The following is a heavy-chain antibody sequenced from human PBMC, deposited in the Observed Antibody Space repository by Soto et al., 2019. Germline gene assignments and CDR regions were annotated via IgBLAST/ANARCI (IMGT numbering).Heavy chain of an antibody. D-gene: IGHD2-2*02. V-gene: IGHV1-69*01. J-gene: IGHJ6*02. CDR1: GGTFSSYA. CDR2: IIPIFGTA. Sequence: QVQLVQSGAEVKKPGSSVKVSCKASGGTFSSYATSWVRQAPGQGLEWMGGIIPIFGTANYAQKFQGRVTITADESTSTAYMELSSLRSEDTAVYYCARRSQDIVVVPAAISDYYYYGMDVWGQGTTVTVSS. CDR3: ARRSQDIVVVPAAISDYYYYGMDV.